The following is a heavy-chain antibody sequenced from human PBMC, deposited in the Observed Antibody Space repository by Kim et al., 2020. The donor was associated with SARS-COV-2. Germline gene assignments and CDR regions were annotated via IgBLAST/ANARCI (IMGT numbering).Heavy chain of an antibody. D-gene: IGHD2-2*01. V-gene: IGHV4-61*02. CDR3: ARGARYCSSTSCPWYFDL. CDR2: IYTSGST. J-gene: IGHJ2*01. CDR1: GGSISSGSYY. Sequence: SETLSLTCTVSGGSISSGSYYWSWIRQPAGKGLEWIGRIYTSGSTNYNPSLKSRVTISVDTSKNQFSLKLSSVTAADTAVYYCARGARYCSSTSCPWYFDLWGRGTLVTVSS.